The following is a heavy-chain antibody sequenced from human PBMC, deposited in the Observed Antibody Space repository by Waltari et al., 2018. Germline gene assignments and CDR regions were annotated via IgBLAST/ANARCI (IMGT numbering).Heavy chain of an antibody. CDR2: IGGRGSST. J-gene: IGHJ5*02. V-gene: IGHV3-23*01. Sequence: QARGKGLEWVSAIGGRGSSTIYADVAKGLVNITRDNAKDTLYLQLTSRRAEDTAVYYCVRDESSIAGSRSDNWFDPWGQGTLVTFSS. CDR3: VRDESSIAGSRSDNWFDP. D-gene: IGHD3-10*01.